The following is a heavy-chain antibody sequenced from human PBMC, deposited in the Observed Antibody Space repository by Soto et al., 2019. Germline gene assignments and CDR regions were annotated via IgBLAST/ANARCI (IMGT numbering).Heavy chain of an antibody. D-gene: IGHD2-15*01. CDR2: INAGNGNT. J-gene: IGHJ3*02. CDR3: ARDFKPGGYCSGGSCYHDAFDI. CDR1: GYTFTSYA. Sequence: ASVKVSCKASGYTFTSYAMHWVRQAPGQRLEWMGWINAGNGNTEYSQKFQGRVTITRDTSASTAYMELSSLRSEDTAVYYCARDFKPGGYCSGGSCYHDAFDIWGQGTMVTVSS. V-gene: IGHV1-3*01.